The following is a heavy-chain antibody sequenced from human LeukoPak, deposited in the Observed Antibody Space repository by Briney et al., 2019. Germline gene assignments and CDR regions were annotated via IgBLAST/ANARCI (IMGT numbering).Heavy chain of an antibody. D-gene: IGHD5-18*01. CDR1: GFTFGSYS. CDR2: ISSSSSYI. CDR3: ARDVTAMDPYYFDY. Sequence: GGSLRLSCAASGFTFGSYSMNWVRQAPGKGLEWVSSISSSSSYIYYADSVKGRFTISRDNAKNSLYLQMNSLRAEDTAMYYCARDVTAMDPYYFDYWGQGTLVTVSS. J-gene: IGHJ4*02. V-gene: IGHV3-21*01.